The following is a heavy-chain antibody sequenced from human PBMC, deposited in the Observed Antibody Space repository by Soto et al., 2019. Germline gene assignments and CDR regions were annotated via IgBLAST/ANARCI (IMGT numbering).Heavy chain of an antibody. CDR1: GFTFSNAW. CDR2: IKSKTDGGTT. CDR3: TTGWIQLWYYFDY. V-gene: IGHV3-15*07. J-gene: IGHJ4*02. D-gene: IGHD5-18*01. Sequence: GGSLRLSCAASGFTFSNAWMNWVRQAPGKGLEWVGRIKSKTDGGTTDYAAPVKGRFTISRDDSKNTLYLQMNSLKTEDTAVYYCTTGWIQLWYYFDYWGQGTRVTVSS.